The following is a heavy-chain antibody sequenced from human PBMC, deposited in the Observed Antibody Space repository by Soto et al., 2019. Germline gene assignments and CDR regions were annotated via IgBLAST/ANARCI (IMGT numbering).Heavy chain of an antibody. CDR1: GGSISSRDYY. CDR2: IYHSGST. CDR3: ARERPDGARLDP. Sequence: SETLSLTWTVSGGSISSRDYYWSWIRQPPGKGMEWIGYIYHSGSTYYNPSLKSRVTISVDTSKNQFSLKLSSVTAADTAVYYCARERPDGARLDPWGQGTLVTVSS. J-gene: IGHJ5*02. V-gene: IGHV4-30-4*08. D-gene: IGHD6-6*01.